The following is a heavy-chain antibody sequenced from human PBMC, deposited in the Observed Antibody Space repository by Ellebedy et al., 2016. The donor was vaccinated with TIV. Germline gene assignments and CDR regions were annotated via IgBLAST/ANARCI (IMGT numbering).Heavy chain of an antibody. Sequence: GESLKISCAASGFTFSSYWMHWVRQAPGKGLVWVSRINSDGTYTSHADSVKGRFSISRDNAKNTLFLQMDSLRVEDQALYYCVRDARTHGFDVWGQGTAVTVSS. CDR1: GFTFSSYW. J-gene: IGHJ3*01. CDR2: INSDGTYT. V-gene: IGHV3-74*01. CDR3: VRDARTHGFDV.